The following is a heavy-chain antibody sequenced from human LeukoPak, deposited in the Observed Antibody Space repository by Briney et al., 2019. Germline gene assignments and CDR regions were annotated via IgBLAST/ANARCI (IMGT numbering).Heavy chain of an antibody. CDR1: GFTFINYG. D-gene: IGHD2-8*01. CDR3: AKDQRIYAILCYIYMDV. V-gene: IGHV3-30*02. Sequence: GWSLRLSCAASGFTFINYGMHWVRQAPGKGLEWVAFVRYDGSNTYYADSVKGRFTISRDNSKNTLYLEMDSLRTEDTAVYYCAKDQRIYAILCYIYMDVWGKGTTVTISS. J-gene: IGHJ6*03. CDR2: VRYDGSNT.